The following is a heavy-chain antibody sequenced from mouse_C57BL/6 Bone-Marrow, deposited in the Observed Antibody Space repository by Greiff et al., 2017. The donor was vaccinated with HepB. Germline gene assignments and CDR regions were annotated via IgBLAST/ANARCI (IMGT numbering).Heavy chain of an antibody. D-gene: IGHD1-1*01. CDR3: ARSYYYGSSYVKYFDV. J-gene: IGHJ1*03. V-gene: IGHV14-3*01. CDR1: GFNIKNTY. CDR2: IDPANGNT. Sequence: EVMLVESVAELVRPGASVKLSCTASGFNIKNTYMHWVKQRPEQGLEWIGRIDPANGNTKYAPKFQGKATITADTSSNTAYLQLSSLTSEDTAIYYCARSYYYGSSYVKYFDVWGTGTTVTVSS.